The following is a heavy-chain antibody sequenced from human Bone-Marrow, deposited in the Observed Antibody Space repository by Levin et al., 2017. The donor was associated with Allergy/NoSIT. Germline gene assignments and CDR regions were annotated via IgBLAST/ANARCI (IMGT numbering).Heavy chain of an antibody. J-gene: IGHJ4*02. D-gene: IGHD1-1*01. Sequence: LSQTLSLTCTVSGGSISSYYWSWIRQPPGKGLEWIGYIYYSGSTNYNPSLKSRVTISVDTSKNQFSLKLSSVTAADTAVYYCASGLAPTFFDYWGQGTLVTVSS. CDR3: ASGLAPTFFDY. CDR1: GGSISSYY. CDR2: IYYSGST. V-gene: IGHV4-59*01.